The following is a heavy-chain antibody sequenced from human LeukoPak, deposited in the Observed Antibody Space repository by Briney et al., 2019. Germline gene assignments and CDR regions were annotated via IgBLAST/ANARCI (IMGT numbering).Heavy chain of an antibody. V-gene: IGHV1-8*01. CDR2: MNPNSGNT. CDR1: GYTFTSYD. CDR3: ARAQGPTTYYDFWSGYYDYYYYYMDV. D-gene: IGHD3-3*01. Sequence: ASVKVSCKASGYTFTSYDINWVRPATGQGLEWMGWMNPNSGNTGYAQKFQGRVTMTRNTSISTAYMELTSLRSEDTAVYYCARAQGPTTYYDFWSGYYDYYYYYMDVWGKGTTVTVSS. J-gene: IGHJ6*03.